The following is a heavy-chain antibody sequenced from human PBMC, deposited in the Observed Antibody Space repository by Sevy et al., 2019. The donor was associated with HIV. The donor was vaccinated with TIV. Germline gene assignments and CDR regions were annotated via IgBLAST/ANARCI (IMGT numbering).Heavy chain of an antibody. V-gene: IGHV4-30-2*01. Sequence: SETLSLTCAVSGGSISSGAYSWNWIRQPPGKGLEWIGYIYHSGNTYYNPSLKSRLTISEDRSKNLFSLNLSSMTAADTAVYYCARDGGTLTTPGAFDIWGQGTLVTVSS. J-gene: IGHJ3*02. CDR1: GGSISSGAYS. CDR2: IYHSGNT. D-gene: IGHD4-17*01. CDR3: ARDGGTLTTPGAFDI.